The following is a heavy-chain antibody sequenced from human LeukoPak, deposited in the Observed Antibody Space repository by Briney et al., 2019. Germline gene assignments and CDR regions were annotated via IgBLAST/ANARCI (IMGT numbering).Heavy chain of an antibody. J-gene: IGHJ4*02. Sequence: GSSVKVSCKASGYTFTSYDINWVRQATGQGLEWMGWMNPNSGNTGYAQKFQGRVTMTRNTSISTAYMELSSLRSEDTAVYYCARGHRYYDILTGYYRLLDYWGQGTLVTVSS. CDR2: MNPNSGNT. V-gene: IGHV1-8*01. CDR3: ARGHRYYDILTGYYRLLDY. D-gene: IGHD3-9*01. CDR1: GYTFTSYD.